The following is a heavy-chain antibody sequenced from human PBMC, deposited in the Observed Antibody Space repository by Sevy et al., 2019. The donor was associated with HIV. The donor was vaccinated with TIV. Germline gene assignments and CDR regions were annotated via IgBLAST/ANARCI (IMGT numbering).Heavy chain of an antibody. CDR1: GFTFSSYA. D-gene: IGHD3-3*01. V-gene: IGHV3-23*01. CDR3: AKASTFWSGYYRNDAFDI. J-gene: IGHJ3*02. CDR2: ISGSGGST. Sequence: GGSLRLSCAASGFTFSSYAMSWVRQAPGKGLEWVSAISGSGGSTYYGDYVKGRFTISRDNSKNTLYLQMNSLRAEDTAVYYCAKASTFWSGYYRNDAFDIWGQGTMVTVSS.